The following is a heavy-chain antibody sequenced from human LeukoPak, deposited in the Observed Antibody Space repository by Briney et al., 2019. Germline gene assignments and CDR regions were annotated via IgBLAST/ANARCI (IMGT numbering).Heavy chain of an antibody. Sequence: PSGTLSLTCAVSGGSISSSNWWSWARQPPGKGLEWIGEIYHSGSTNYNPSLKSRVTISVDKSKNQFSLKLSSVTAADTAVYYCARRYDFWSGSRTSWGQGTLVTVSS. D-gene: IGHD3-3*01. CDR1: GGSISSSNW. CDR3: ARRYDFWSGSRTS. CDR2: IYHSGST. J-gene: IGHJ4*02. V-gene: IGHV4-4*02.